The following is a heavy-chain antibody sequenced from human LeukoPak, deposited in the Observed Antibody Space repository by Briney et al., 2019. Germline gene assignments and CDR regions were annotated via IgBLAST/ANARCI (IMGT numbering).Heavy chain of an antibody. CDR1: GGPISSYY. CDR2: IYTSGST. J-gene: IGHJ6*02. D-gene: IGHD6-19*01. CDR3: AKGIAVAGYYYYYGMDV. V-gene: IGHV4-4*07. Sequence: PSETLSLTCTVSGGPISSYYWSWIRQPAGKGLEWIGRIYTSGSTNYNPSLKSRVTMSVDTSKNQFSLKLSSVTAADTAVYYCAKGIAVAGYYYYYGMDVWGQGTTVTVSS.